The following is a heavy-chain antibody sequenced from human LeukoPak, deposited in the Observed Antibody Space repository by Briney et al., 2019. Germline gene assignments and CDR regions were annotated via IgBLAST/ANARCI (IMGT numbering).Heavy chain of an antibody. CDR2: IRYDGCNK. D-gene: IGHD6-13*01. J-gene: IGHJ4*02. Sequence: GGSLRLSCAASGFTFSSYAMHWVRQAPGKGLEWVAFIRYDGCNKYYADSVKGRFTISRDNSKNTLYLQMNSLRAEDTAVYYCAKEVAAAGTFDYWGQGTLVTVSS. CDR3: AKEVAAAGTFDY. V-gene: IGHV3-30*02. CDR1: GFTFSSYA.